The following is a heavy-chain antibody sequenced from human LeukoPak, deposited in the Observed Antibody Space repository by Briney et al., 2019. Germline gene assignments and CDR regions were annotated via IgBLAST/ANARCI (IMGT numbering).Heavy chain of an antibody. Sequence: PSETLTLTCTVSGGSISIFYWSWIRQPPGKGLEWIGDIYYSGTTNYNPSLKSRVTISLDTSKNQFSLRLSSVTAADTAVYYCARIAALAATPTSFDYWGQGTLVTVSS. CDR2: IYYSGTT. V-gene: IGHV4-59*01. J-gene: IGHJ4*02. D-gene: IGHD5-24*01. CDR3: ARIAALAATPTSFDY. CDR1: GGSISIFY.